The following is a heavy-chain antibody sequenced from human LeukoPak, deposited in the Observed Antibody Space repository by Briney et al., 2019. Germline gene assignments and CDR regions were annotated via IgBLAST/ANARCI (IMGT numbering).Heavy chain of an antibody. CDR3: AKDAGSSGWSYLDYFQH. V-gene: IGHV3-23*01. CDR2: ISGSGGST. Sequence: PGGSLRLSCAASGFTFSSYAMSWVRQAPGKGLEWVSAISGSGGSTYYADSVKGRFTISRDNSKNTLYLQMNSLRAEDTAVYYCAKDAGSSGWSYLDYFQHWGQGTLVTVSS. CDR1: GFTFSSYA. J-gene: IGHJ1*01. D-gene: IGHD6-19*01.